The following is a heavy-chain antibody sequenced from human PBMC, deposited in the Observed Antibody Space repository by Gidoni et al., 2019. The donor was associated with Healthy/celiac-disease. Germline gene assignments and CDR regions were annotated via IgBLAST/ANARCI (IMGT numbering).Heavy chain of an antibody. CDR3: ARTLVYSSSWTDY. V-gene: IGHV1-2*06. D-gene: IGHD6-13*01. CDR1: GYTFTGYY. J-gene: IGHJ4*02. CDR2: INPNRGGT. Sequence: QVQLVQSGAEVTKRGASLTVSCQASGYTFTGYYMHWVRQAPGQGLEWMGRINPNRGGTNYAQKVQGRFTMTRDTSISTAYMELSRLRSDDTAVYYCARTLVYSSSWTDYWGQGTLVTVSS.